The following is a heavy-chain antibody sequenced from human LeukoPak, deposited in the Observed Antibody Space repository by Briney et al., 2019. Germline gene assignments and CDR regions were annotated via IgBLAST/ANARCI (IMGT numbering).Heavy chain of an antibody. CDR1: GFSFSSYA. V-gene: IGHV3-23*01. CDR3: TELGDYDFWSGSLLFDY. D-gene: IGHD3-3*01. CDR2: IRGSGGST. J-gene: IGHJ4*02. Sequence: PGGSLRLSCAASGFSFSSYAMSWVRQAPGKGLEWVSAIRGSGGSTYYADSVKGRFTISRDNSKNTLYLQMNSLRAEDTAVYYCTELGDYDFWSGSLLFDYWGQGTLVTVSS.